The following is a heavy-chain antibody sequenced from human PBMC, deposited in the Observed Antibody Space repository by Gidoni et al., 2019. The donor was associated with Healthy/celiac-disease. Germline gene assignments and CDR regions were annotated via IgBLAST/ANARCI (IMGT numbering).Heavy chain of an antibody. Sequence: QVPLVQSGAEVKKPGASVKVSCKASGYTFTGYYMHWVRQAPGQGLEWMGWINPNSGGTNYAQKFQGRVTMTRDTSISTAYMELSRLRSDDTAVYYCARDRREWLRPYYYYYGMDVWGQGTTVTVSS. CDR1: GYTFTGYY. CDR3: ARDRREWLRPYYYYYGMDV. J-gene: IGHJ6*02. CDR2: INPNSGGT. D-gene: IGHD5-12*01. V-gene: IGHV1-2*02.